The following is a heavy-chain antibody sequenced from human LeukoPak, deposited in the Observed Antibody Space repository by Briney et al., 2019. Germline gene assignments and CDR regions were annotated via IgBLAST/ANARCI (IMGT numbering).Heavy chain of an antibody. Sequence: KPSEILSLTCAVYGGSFSGYYWSWIRQPPGKGLEWIGEINHSGSTNYNPSLKSRVTISVDTSKNQFSLKLSSVTAADMAVYYCARDSSGWQRRAFDIWGQGTMVTVSS. J-gene: IGHJ3*02. D-gene: IGHD6-19*01. CDR3: ARDSSGWQRRAFDI. CDR1: GGSFSGYY. V-gene: IGHV4-34*01. CDR2: INHSGST.